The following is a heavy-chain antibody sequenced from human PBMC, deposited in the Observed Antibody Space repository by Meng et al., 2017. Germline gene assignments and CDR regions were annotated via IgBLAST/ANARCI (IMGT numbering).Heavy chain of an antibody. CDR1: GFTFSSYA. D-gene: IGHD3-22*01. Sequence: GESLKISCAASGFTFSSYAMSWVRQAPGKGLEWVSAISGSGGSTYYADSVKGRFTISRDNSKNTLYLQMNSLRAEDTAVYYCAREGYYDSSGYRPVLDYWGQGTLVTVSS. V-gene: IGHV3-23*01. J-gene: IGHJ4*02. CDR3: AREGYYDSSGYRPVLDY. CDR2: ISGSGGST.